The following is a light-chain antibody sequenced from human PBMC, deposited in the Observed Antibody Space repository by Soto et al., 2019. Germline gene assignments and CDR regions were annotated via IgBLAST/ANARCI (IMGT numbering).Light chain of an antibody. J-gene: IGLJ3*02. CDR3: TSYAGSNIWV. CDR1: SSDVGAYNY. CDR2: EVS. V-gene: IGLV2-8*01. Sequence: QSALTQPPSASGSPGQSVTISCTGTSSDVGAYNYVSWYQQYPGKAPKLMIYEVSNRPSGVPDRFSGSKSGKTASLTVSGLQPEDEADYYCTSYAGSNIWVFGGGTQGTVL.